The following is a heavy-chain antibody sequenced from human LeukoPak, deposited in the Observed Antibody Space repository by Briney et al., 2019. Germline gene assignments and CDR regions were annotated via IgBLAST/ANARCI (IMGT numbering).Heavy chain of an antibody. CDR3: ARGGFTYFDY. V-gene: IGHV4-31*03. J-gene: IGHJ4*02. CDR2: IYYSGST. Sequence: PSETLSLTCTVSGGSISSGGYYWSWIRQHPGKGLEWIGYIYYSGSTYYNPSLKSRVTISVDTSKNQFSLRLSSVTAADTAVYYCARGGFTYFDYWGQGTLVTVSS. CDR1: GGSISSGGYY.